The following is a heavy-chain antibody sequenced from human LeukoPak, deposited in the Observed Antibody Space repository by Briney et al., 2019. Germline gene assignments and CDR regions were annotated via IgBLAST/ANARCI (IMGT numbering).Heavy chain of an antibody. CDR1: GYTFTSYG. Sequence: ASVKVSCKASGYTFTSYGISWGRQAPGQGLGWMGWISAYNGNTNYAQKLQGRVTMTTDTSTSTAYMELRSLRSDDTAVYYCARENSEDFWSGYATQHNNWFDPWGQGTLVTVSS. CDR2: ISAYNGNT. J-gene: IGHJ5*02. D-gene: IGHD3-3*01. V-gene: IGHV1-18*01. CDR3: ARENSEDFWSGYATQHNNWFDP.